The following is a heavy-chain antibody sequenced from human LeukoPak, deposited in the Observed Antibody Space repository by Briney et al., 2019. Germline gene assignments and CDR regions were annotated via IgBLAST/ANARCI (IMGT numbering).Heavy chain of an antibody. CDR3: AREGDYYDSSGYLN. D-gene: IGHD3-22*01. Sequence: SETLSLTCTVSGGSISSSSYYWGWIRQPPGKGLEWIGSIHYSGSTNYNPSLKSRVTISVDTSKNQFSLKLSSVTAADTAVYYCAREGDYYDSSGYLNWGQGTLVTVSS. V-gene: IGHV4-39*07. CDR2: IHYSGST. CDR1: GGSISSSSYY. J-gene: IGHJ4*02.